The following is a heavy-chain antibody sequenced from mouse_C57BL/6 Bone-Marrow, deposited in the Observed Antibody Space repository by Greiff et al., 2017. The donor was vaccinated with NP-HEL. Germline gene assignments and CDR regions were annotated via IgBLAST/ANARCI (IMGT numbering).Heavy chain of an antibody. Sequence: QVQLQQSGPGLVQPSQSLSITCTVSGFSLTSYGVHWVRQSPGKGLEWLGVIWRGGSTDYNAAFMSRLSITKDNSKSQVFFKMNSLQADDTAIYYCAKTYYYGSSWNWYFDVWGTGTTVTVSS. CDR2: IWRGGST. J-gene: IGHJ1*03. D-gene: IGHD1-1*01. CDR3: AKTYYYGSSWNWYFDV. CDR1: GFSLTSYG. V-gene: IGHV2-5*01.